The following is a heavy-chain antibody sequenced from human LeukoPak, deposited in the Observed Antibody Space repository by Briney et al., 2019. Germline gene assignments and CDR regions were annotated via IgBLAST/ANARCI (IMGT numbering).Heavy chain of an antibody. CDR1: GFTFSGYE. D-gene: IGHD3-10*01. CDR2: ISISATTM. Sequence: PGGSLRLSCAASGFTFSGYEMNWVRQAPGKGLEWVSYISISATTMYYADSVKGRFSISRDNAKNSLYLQIYSLRVEDTAGYYCARWYGGSGSWVLDVWGQGTTVTVSS. J-gene: IGHJ6*02. CDR3: ARWYGGSGSWVLDV. V-gene: IGHV3-48*03.